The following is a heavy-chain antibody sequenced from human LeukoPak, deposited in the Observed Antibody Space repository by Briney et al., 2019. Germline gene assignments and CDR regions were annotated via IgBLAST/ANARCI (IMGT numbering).Heavy chain of an antibody. CDR2: IYHSGST. CDR3: ASAFRFDAFDI. D-gene: IGHD3-3*01. V-gene: IGHV4-38-2*01. Sequence: PSETLSLTCAVSGYSISSGYYWGWIRQPPGKGLEWIGSIYHSGSTYYNPSLRSRVTISVDTSKNQFSLKLSSVTAADTAVYYCASAFRFDAFDIWGQGTMVTVSS. J-gene: IGHJ3*02. CDR1: GYSISSGYY.